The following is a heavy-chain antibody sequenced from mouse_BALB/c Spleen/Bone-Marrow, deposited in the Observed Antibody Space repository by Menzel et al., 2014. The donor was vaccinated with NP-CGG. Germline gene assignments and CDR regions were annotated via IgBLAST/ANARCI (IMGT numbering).Heavy chain of an antibody. V-gene: IGHV1-9*01. CDR3: TRQGFAF. J-gene: IGHJ3*01. Sequence: VQLKQSGPELMKPGASVKISCKATGYTFSSYWIEWVKQRPGHGLEWIGEILPGSGNTHYNEKFKGKATFTADTSSNTAYMQLSSLASEDSDVYYCTRQGFAFWGQGTLVTVSA. CDR2: ILPGSGNT. CDR1: GYTFSSYW.